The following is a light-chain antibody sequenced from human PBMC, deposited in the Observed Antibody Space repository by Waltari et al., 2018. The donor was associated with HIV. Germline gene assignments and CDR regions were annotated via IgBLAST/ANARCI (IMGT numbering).Light chain of an antibody. CDR3: QQYDTPPFT. CDR1: QSVNNRY. Sequence: ELVLPPSPGTLSLSPGERATLSCRASQSVNNRYIAWYQQKPGQTPRLLMYGASSRATGIPDRFSGSGSGTDFTLTISRLEPEDFAVYYCQQYDTPPFTFGPGTKVDIK. J-gene: IGKJ3*01. V-gene: IGKV3-20*01. CDR2: GAS.